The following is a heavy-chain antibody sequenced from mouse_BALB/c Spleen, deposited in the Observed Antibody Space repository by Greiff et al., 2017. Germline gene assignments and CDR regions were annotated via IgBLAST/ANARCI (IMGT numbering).Heavy chain of an antibody. J-gene: IGHJ4*01. CDR3: AREAYYGNYGYAMDY. CDR1: GFSLTGYG. Sequence: VKVEESGPGLVAPSQSLSITCTVSGFSLTGYGVNWVRQPPGKGLEWLGMIWGDGSTDYNSALKSRLSISKDNSKSQVFLKMNSLQTDDTARYYCAREAYYGNYGYAMDYWGQGTSVTVSS. CDR2: IWGDGST. D-gene: IGHD2-10*01. V-gene: IGHV2-6-7*01.